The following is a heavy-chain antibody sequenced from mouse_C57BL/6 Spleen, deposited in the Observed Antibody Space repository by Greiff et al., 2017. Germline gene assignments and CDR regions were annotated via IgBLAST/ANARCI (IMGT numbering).Heavy chain of an antibody. CDR3: ARSDYYGSFYYAMDY. D-gene: IGHD1-1*01. CDR2: INPSNGGT. J-gene: IGHJ4*01. V-gene: IGHV1-53*01. Sequence: QVHVKQPGTELVKPGASVKLSCKASGYTFTSYWMHWVKQRPGQGLEWIGNINPSNGGTNYNEKFKSKATLTVDKSSSTAYMQLSSLTSEDSAVYYCARSDYYGSFYYAMDYWGQGTSVTVSS. CDR1: GYTFTSYW.